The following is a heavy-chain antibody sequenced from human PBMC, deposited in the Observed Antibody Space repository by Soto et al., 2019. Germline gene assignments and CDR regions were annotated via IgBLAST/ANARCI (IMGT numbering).Heavy chain of an antibody. J-gene: IGHJ4*02. CDR2: ISYDGSNK. CDR1: GFTFSSYA. V-gene: IGHV3-30-3*01. CDR3: ARDPPPAPHYDFWSGYHIGPLDY. D-gene: IGHD3-3*01. Sequence: PGGSLRLSCAASGFTFSSYAMHWVRQAPGKGLEWVAVISYDGSNKYYADSVKGRFTISRDNSKNTLYLQMNSLRAEDTAVYYCARDPPPAPHYDFWSGYHIGPLDYWGQGTLVTVSS.